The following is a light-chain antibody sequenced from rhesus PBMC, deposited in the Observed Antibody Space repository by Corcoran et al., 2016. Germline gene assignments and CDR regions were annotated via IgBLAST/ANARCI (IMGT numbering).Light chain of an antibody. CDR2: GAS. Sequence: DIQMTQSPSSLSASVGDRVTITCRASPGITTDLVWYHQKTGDTPKLLIYGASSLHSGIPSRFSVSGSGTDFTLTISSLQPEDFATYYCQHYYSTPWTFGQGTEVEIK. CDR3: QHYYSTPWT. V-gene: IGKV1-21*01. CDR1: PGITTD. J-gene: IGKJ1*01.